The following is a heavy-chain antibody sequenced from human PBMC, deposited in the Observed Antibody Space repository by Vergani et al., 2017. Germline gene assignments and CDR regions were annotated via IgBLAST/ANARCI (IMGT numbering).Heavy chain of an antibody. Sequence: QVQLVQSGAEVKKPGASVKVSCKASGYTFTSYGINWVRQATGQGLEWMGWMNPNSGNTGYAQKFQGRVTMTTDTSTSTAYMELRSLRSDDTAVYYCARLGYCSSTSCRNHDYWGQGTLVTVSS. J-gene: IGHJ4*02. CDR2: MNPNSGNT. CDR1: GYTFTSYG. V-gene: IGHV1-18*01. D-gene: IGHD2-2*01. CDR3: ARLGYCSSTSCRNHDY.